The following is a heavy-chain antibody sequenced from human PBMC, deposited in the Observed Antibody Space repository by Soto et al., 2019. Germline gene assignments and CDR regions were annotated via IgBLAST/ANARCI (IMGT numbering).Heavy chain of an antibody. J-gene: IGHJ5*02. Sequence: SETLSLTCTISGGSIRGYYWSWIRQPPGKGPEWIGYIYYSGSTNYNPSLKSRVTISLDTSKKQFSLKLSSVTAADTAVYYCARDGSGSYFNWFDPWGQGTLVTVSS. CDR1: GGSIRGYY. CDR3: ARDGSGSYFNWFDP. V-gene: IGHV4-59*01. CDR2: IYYSGST. D-gene: IGHD3-10*01.